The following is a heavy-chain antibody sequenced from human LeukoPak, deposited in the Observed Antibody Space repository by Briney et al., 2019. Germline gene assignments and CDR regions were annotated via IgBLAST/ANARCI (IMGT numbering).Heavy chain of an antibody. Sequence: SQTLSLTCTVSGGSITSGGYYWSWIRQHPGKGLEWIGYNYYSGSTYYNPSLKSRVTISVDTSKNQFSLKLSSVTAADTAVYYCARHREGGSSAEFDYWGQGTLVTVSS. J-gene: IGHJ4*02. CDR2: NYYSGST. V-gene: IGHV4-31*03. CDR1: GGSITSGGYY. CDR3: ARHREGGSSAEFDY. D-gene: IGHD1-26*01.